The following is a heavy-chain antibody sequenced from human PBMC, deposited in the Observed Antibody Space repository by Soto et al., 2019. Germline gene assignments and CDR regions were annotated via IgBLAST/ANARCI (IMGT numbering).Heavy chain of an antibody. CDR3: AREYCSGGSCTYYYGMDV. V-gene: IGHV1-46*01. CDR1: GYTFTSYY. J-gene: IGHJ6*02. CDR2: INPSGGST. Sequence: QVQLVQSGAEVKKPGASVKVSCKVSGYTFTSYYMHWVRQAPGQGLEWMGIINPSGGSTSYAQKFQGRVTMTRDTSTSTVYMELSSLRSEDTAVYYCAREYCSGGSCTYYYGMDVWGQGTTVTVSS. D-gene: IGHD2-15*01.